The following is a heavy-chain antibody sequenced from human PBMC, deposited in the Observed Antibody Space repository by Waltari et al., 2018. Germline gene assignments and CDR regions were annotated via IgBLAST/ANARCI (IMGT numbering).Heavy chain of an antibody. CDR1: GFTFRADW. J-gene: IGHJ6*02. V-gene: IGHV3-74*01. CDR2: MHTDGVNK. CDR3: ARLSRHLDHTLDL. Sequence: EVQLMESGGRSVQIGGSLTLSCAASGFTFRADWMHWVRQAPGKGLIWVTQMHTDGVNKSHADSVRGRFTISRDNAKQTLYLQMNSLRADDTAVYYCARLSRHLDHTLDLWGQGTTVTVSS.